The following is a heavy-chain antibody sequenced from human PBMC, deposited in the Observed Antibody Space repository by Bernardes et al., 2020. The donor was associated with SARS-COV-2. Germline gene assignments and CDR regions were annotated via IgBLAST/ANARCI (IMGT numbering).Heavy chain of an antibody. CDR3: ARDPWYYDFWREEKYFQH. D-gene: IGHD3-3*01. CDR1: GFTFSSYW. CDR2: IFQDGNEK. J-gene: IGHJ1*01. V-gene: IGHV3-7*01. Sequence: GGSLRLSCTVSGFTFSSYWMSWVRQAPGKGLEWVASIFQDGNEKYYVDSVRGRFTISRDNAKNSLYLQMNSLRAEDTAVYYCARDPWYYDFWREEKYFQHWGQGTLVTVSS.